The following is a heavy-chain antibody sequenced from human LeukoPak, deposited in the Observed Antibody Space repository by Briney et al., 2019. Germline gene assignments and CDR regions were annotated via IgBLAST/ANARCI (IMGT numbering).Heavy chain of an antibody. D-gene: IGHD2-2*02. V-gene: IGHV4-30-2*01. J-gene: IGHJ3*02. CDR1: GGSISSGDYY. Sequence: SETLSLTCTVSGGSISSGDYYWSWIRQPPGKGLEWIGYIYHSGSTYYNPSLKSRVTISVDRSKNQFSLKLSSVTAADTAVYYCARVLIDIVVVPAAIPDAFDIWGQGTMVTVSS. CDR3: ARVLIDIVVVPAAIPDAFDI. CDR2: IYHSGST.